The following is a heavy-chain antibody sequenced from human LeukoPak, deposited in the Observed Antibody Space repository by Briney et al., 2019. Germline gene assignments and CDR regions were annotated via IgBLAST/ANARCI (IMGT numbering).Heavy chain of an antibody. CDR1: GHYTTRGYY. Sequence: SETLSLTCGISGHYTTRGYYWAWFRQSPGKGLEWIATFFQSEKSFYNASLKSRLIMSLDTSKSHFSLNLTSVTAADTAVYYCARVLPVPYLLDSWGEGTHVTVSS. D-gene: IGHD2/OR15-2a*01. CDR3: ARVLPVPYLLDS. J-gene: IGHJ4*02. CDR2: FFQSEKS. V-gene: IGHV4-38-2*01.